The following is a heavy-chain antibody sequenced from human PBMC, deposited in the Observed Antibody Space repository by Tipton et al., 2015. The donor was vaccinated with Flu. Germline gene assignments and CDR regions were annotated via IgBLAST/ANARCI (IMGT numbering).Heavy chain of an antibody. CDR1: GFTVSSNY. V-gene: IGHV3-53*01. D-gene: IGHD3-3*01. CDR2: IYSGGST. Sequence: SLRLSCAASGFTVSSNYMSWVRQAPGKGLEWVSVIYSGGSTYYADSVKGRFTISRDNSKNTLYLQMNSLRAEDTAVYYCARDRVTIFGVVISYYGMDVWGHGTTVTVSS. CDR3: ARDRVTIFGVVISYYGMDV. J-gene: IGHJ6*02.